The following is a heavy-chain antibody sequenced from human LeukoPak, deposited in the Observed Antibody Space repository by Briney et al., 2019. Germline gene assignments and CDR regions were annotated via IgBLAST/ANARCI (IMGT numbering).Heavy chain of an antibody. CDR2: IYYSGST. D-gene: IGHD3-3*01. CDR3: ARSDFWSGYRFGY. J-gene: IGHJ4*02. Sequence: SETLSLTCSGSGGSINSYHWSWIRQPPGKGLEYIGYIYYSGSTNYNPSLKSRVTISVDTSKNQFSLKLSSVTAADAAMYYCARSDFWSGYRFGYWGQGTLVTVSS. CDR1: GGSINSYH. V-gene: IGHV4-59*08.